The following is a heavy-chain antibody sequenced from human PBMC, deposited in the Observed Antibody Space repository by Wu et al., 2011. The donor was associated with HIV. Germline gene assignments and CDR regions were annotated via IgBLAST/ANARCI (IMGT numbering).Heavy chain of an antibody. CDR2: MNPNSGNT. J-gene: IGHJ1*01. Sequence: QVQLVQSGAEVKKPGASVKVSCKASGYTFTSYDINWVRQATGQGLEWMGWMNPNSGNTGYAQKFQGRVTITRNTSISTAYMELSSLRSEDTAVYYCARGLGYCSSPSCLRTGFFQHWGQGTLVTVSS. CDR1: GYTFTSYD. CDR3: ARGLGYCSSPSCLRTGFFQH. D-gene: IGHD2-2*01. V-gene: IGHV1-8*03.